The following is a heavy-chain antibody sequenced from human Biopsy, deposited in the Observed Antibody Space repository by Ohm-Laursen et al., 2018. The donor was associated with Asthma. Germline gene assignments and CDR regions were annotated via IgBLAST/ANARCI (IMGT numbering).Heavy chain of an antibody. CDR2: ILTKFDIT. Sequence: SSVKVSCKAPGGTLSNFAISWVRQAPGQGLEWLGTILTKFDITSYAEKFQGRVTITADKSTSTTYMELSRLRSEDTAVYYCARSYDTDSYPVLVLDYWGQGTLVTVSS. CDR3: ARSYDTDSYPVLVLDY. CDR1: GGTLSNFA. V-gene: IGHV1-69*04. D-gene: IGHD3-22*01. J-gene: IGHJ4*02.